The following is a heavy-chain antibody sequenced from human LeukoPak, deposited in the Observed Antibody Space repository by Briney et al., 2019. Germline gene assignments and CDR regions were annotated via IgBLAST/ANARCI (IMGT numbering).Heavy chain of an antibody. Sequence: GGSLRLSCAASGFTFSSYAMHWVRQAPGKGLEWVAVISYDGSNKYYADSVKGRFTISRDNSKNTLYLQMNSLRAKDTAVYYCARAVADLGDAFDIWGQGTMVTVSS. CDR2: ISYDGSNK. V-gene: IGHV3-30*04. CDR3: ARAVADLGDAFDI. D-gene: IGHD6-19*01. CDR1: GFTFSSYA. J-gene: IGHJ3*02.